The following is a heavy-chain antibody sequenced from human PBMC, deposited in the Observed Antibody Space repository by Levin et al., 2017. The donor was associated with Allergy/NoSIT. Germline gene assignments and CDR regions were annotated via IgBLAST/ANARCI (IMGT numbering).Heavy chain of an antibody. V-gene: IGHV4-39*01. D-gene: IGHD1-1*01. J-gene: IGHJ5*02. CDR1: GGSISSSSYY. CDR2: IYYSGST. Sequence: PSETLSLTCTVSGGSISSSSYYWGWIRQPPGKGLEWIGSIYYSGSTYYNPSLKSRVTISVDTSKNQFSLKLSSVTAADTAVYYCASKLERRPLDPWGQGTLVTVSS. CDR3: ASKLERRPLDP.